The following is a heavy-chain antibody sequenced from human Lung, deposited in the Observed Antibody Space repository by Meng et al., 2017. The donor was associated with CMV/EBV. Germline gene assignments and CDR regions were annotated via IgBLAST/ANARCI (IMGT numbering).Heavy chain of an antibody. V-gene: IGHV3-30-3*01. D-gene: IGHD3-22*01. Sequence: SLKISCAASGFTFSSYALHWVRQAPGKGLEWVAVISYDGSIKHYADSVKGRFSISRDNPKNTLYLQMNSLRADDTAVYYCARDRYYYDSNFDHWGQGTXVTVSS. CDR1: GFTFSSYA. CDR3: ARDRYYYDSNFDH. J-gene: IGHJ4*02. CDR2: ISYDGSIK.